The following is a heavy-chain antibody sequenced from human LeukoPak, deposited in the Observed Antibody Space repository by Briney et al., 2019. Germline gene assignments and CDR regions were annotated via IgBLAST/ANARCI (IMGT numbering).Heavy chain of an antibody. Sequence: GGSLRLSCAASGFTFNNYGMHWVRQAPGKGLEWVAVIWYDGSNKHYADSVKGRFTISRDNSKNTLYLQMNSLRAEDTAVYYCAKTYVYGSGSLFFDYWGQGTLVTVSS. CDR2: IWYDGSNK. CDR1: GFTFNNYG. CDR3: AKTYVYGSGSLFFDY. J-gene: IGHJ4*02. D-gene: IGHD3-10*01. V-gene: IGHV3-33*06.